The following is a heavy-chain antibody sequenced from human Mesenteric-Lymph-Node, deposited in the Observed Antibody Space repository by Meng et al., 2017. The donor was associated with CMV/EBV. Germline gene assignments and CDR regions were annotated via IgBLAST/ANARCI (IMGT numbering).Heavy chain of an antibody. Sequence: ASVKVSCKASGYTFTGYYMHWVRQAPGQGLEWMGWINLNNGGTNYAQQFQGRVSMTRDTSITTASMELSSLRSDDTAVYYCARNQLLSYDAFDIWGQGTMVTVSS. CDR2: INLNNGGT. V-gene: IGHV1-2*02. D-gene: IGHD1-14*01. CDR1: GYTFTGYY. CDR3: ARNQLLSYDAFDI. J-gene: IGHJ3*02.